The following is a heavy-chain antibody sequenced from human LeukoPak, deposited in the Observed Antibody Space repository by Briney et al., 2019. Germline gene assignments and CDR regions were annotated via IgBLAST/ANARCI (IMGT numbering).Heavy chain of an antibody. CDR3: AARGLIGTPRLDY. V-gene: IGHV3-30*02. J-gene: IGHJ4*02. D-gene: IGHD1-14*01. Sequence: GGSLRLSCAASGFIFSSHGMHWVRQAPGKGLEWVAFIRYDGSDENYADSVKGRFTISRDNSKNTLFLQMNSLRPEDTAVYYCAARGLIGTPRLDYWGQGTLVTVSS. CDR1: GFIFSSHG. CDR2: IRYDGSDE.